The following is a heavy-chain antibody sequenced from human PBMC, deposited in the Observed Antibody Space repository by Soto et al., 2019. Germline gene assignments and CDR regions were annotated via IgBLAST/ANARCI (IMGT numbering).Heavy chain of an antibody. CDR3: ASSGYSYGYLGSVDY. J-gene: IGHJ4*02. CDR2: IYSGGST. CDR1: GFTVSSNY. D-gene: IGHD5-18*01. Sequence: PGGSLRLSCAASGFTVSSNYMSWVRQAPGKGLEWVSVIYSGGSTYYADSVKGRFTISRDNSKNTLYLQMNSLRAEDTAVYYCASSGYSYGYLGSVDYWGQGTLVTVSS. V-gene: IGHV3-66*01.